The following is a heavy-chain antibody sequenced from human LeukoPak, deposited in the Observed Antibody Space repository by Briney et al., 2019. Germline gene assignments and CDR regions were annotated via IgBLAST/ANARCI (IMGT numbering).Heavy chain of an antibody. Sequence: SETLSLTCTVSGGSISSGDYYWSWIRQPPGKGLEWIGYIYYSGSTYYNPSLKSRVTISVDTSKNQFSLKLSSVTAADTAVYYCARHRSSGWLVSDAFDIWGQGTMVTVSS. V-gene: IGHV4-30-4*01. D-gene: IGHD6-19*01. J-gene: IGHJ3*02. CDR2: IYYSGST. CDR1: GGSISSGDYY. CDR3: ARHRSSGWLVSDAFDI.